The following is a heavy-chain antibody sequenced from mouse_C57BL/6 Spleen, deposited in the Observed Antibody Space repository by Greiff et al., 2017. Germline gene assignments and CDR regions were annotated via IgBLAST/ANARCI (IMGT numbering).Heavy chain of an antibody. V-gene: IGHV1-55*01. J-gene: IGHJ3*01. CDR3: ARYGSSYPAWFAY. CDR1: GYTFTSYW. CDR2: IYPGSGST. D-gene: IGHD1-1*01. Sequence: QVQLKQPGAELVKPGASVKMSCKASGYTFTSYWITWVKQRPGQGLEWIGDIYPGSGSTNYNKKFKSKATLTVDTSSSTAYMQLSSLASEDSAVYYCARYGSSYPAWFAYWGQGTLVTVSA.